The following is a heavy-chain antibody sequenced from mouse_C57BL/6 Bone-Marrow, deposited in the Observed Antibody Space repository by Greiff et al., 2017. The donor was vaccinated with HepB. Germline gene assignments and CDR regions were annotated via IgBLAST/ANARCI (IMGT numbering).Heavy chain of an antibody. CDR3: ARERLYLYAMDY. V-gene: IGHV3-6*01. CDR1: GYSITSGYY. D-gene: IGHD5-1*01. J-gene: IGHJ4*01. CDR2: ISYDGSN. Sequence: ESGPGLVKPSQSLSLTCFVTGYSITSGYYWNWIRQFPGNKLEWMGYISYDGSNNYNPSLKNRISITRDTSKNQFFLKLNSVTTEDTATYYCARERLYLYAMDYWGQGTSVTVSS.